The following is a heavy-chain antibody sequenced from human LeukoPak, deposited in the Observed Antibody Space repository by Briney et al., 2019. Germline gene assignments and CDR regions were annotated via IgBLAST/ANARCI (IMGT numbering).Heavy chain of an antibody. CDR2: INQEGSER. Sequence: GGSLRLSCVVTGFSFNKYWLSWVRQAPGRGREWVANINQEGSERNYVDSVRGRFTISRDNAKNSLSLQMNILRVADTAVYYCAREYIDSDYHGLGSYFALDSWGQEILVTVSS. D-gene: IGHD3-10*01. V-gene: IGHV3-7*03. J-gene: IGHJ4*02. CDR1: GFSFNKYW. CDR3: AREYIDSDYHGLGSYFALDS.